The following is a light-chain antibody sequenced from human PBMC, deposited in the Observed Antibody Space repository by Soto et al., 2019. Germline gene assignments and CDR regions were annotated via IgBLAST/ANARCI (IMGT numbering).Light chain of an antibody. CDR3: ETWDSNTYV. CDR2: LEGSGSY. CDR1: SGHSSYI. Sequence: QLVLTQSSSASASLGSSVKLTCTLSSGHSSYIIAWHQQQPGKAPRYLMKLEGSGSYNKGSGVPDRFSGSSSGADRYLTISHLQFEDEADYYCETWDSNTYVFGTGTKLTVL. J-gene: IGLJ1*01. V-gene: IGLV4-60*02.